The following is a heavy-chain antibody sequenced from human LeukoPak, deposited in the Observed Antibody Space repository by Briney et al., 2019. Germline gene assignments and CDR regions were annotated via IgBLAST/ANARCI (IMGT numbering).Heavy chain of an antibody. CDR3: ARVTMVAGASYNWFVV. CDR2: IWSDGSNK. CDR1: GFTFSNYG. J-gene: IGHJ5*02. Sequence: GGSLRLSCAASGFTFSNYGMHWVRQAPGKGPEWVAVIWSDGSNKHYADSARGRFTISRDNSKNTLYLQMNSLGADDTAVYYCARVTMVAGASYNWFVVWGQGTLVTVST. V-gene: IGHV3-33*01. D-gene: IGHD2-15*01.